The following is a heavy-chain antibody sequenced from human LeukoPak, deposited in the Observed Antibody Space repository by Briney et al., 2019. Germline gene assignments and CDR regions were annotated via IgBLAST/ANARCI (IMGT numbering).Heavy chain of an antibody. J-gene: IGHJ4*02. CDR3: ARLSYNWNTGY. D-gene: IGHD1/OR15-1a*01. V-gene: IGHV4-39*01. Sequence: SETLSLTCTVSGGSISSSSYYWGWIRQPPGKGLEWIGSIYYSGSTYYSPSLNGRVTISVDTSKNQFSLKLTSVTAADTAVYYCARLSYNWNTGYWGQGTLVTV. CDR1: GGSISSSSYY. CDR2: IYYSGST.